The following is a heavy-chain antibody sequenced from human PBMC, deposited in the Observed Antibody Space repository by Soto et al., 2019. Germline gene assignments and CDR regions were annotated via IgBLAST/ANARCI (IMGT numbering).Heavy chain of an antibody. J-gene: IGHJ6*03. Sequence: GGSLRLSCAASGFTVSSNYMSWVRQAPGKGLEWVSVIYSGGSTYYADSVKGRFTISRDNSKNTLYLQMNSLRAEDTAVYYCARSGGVRDLFSPQYYYMDVWGKGTTVTVSS. CDR2: IYSGGST. CDR3: ARSGGVRDLFSPQYYYMDV. D-gene: IGHD3-10*01. CDR1: GFTVSSNY. V-gene: IGHV3-66*01.